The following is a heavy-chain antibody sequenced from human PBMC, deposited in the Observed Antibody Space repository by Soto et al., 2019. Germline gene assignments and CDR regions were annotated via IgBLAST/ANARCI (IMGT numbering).Heavy chain of an antibody. D-gene: IGHD3-16*01. J-gene: IGHJ4*02. CDR1: GFTLSFYW. V-gene: IGHV3-7*01. Sequence: EVQLVESGGGLVQPGGSLRLSCAASGFTLSFYWMSWVRQAPGKGLEWVANIKQDGSEIYYLDSVKGRFTISRDNAENSLVLQKNSLRVEDTGVYFWGGEDKAPTSHGGVGERGGGGQGTLVTVSS. CDR2: IKQDGSEI. CDR3: GGEDKAPTSHGGVGERGG.